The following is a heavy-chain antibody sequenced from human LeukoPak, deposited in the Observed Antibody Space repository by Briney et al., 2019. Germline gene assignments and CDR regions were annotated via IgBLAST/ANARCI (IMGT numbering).Heavy chain of an antibody. Sequence: GSSVKVSCKASGGTFSSYAISWVRQAPGQGLEWMGGIIPIFGTANYAQKFQGRVTITTDESTSTAYMELSSLRSEDTAGYYCARTQYNWNDLPVKPYYYYYYMDVWGKGTTVTVSS. CDR1: GGTFSSYA. V-gene: IGHV1-69*05. CDR3: ARTQYNWNDLPVKPYYYYYYMDV. CDR2: IIPIFGTA. D-gene: IGHD1-20*01. J-gene: IGHJ6*03.